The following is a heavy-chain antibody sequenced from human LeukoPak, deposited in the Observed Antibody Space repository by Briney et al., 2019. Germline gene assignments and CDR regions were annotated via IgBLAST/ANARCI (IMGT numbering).Heavy chain of an antibody. CDR3: AKDRARSHPYDTSGLTPNDY. CDR2: ISYDGSTK. D-gene: IGHD3-22*01. CDR1: GFTFSSYG. J-gene: IGHJ4*02. Sequence: GGSLRLSCAASGFTFSSYGMHWARQAPGKGLEWVAVISYDGSTKYYVDSVKGRFTISRDNSKNTLYLQMNSLRTEDTAVYYCAKDRARSHPYDTSGLTPNDYWGQGTLVTVSS. V-gene: IGHV3-30*18.